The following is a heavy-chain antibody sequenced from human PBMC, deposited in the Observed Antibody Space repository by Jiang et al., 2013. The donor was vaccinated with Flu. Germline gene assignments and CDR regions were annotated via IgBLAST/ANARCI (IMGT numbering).Heavy chain of an antibody. CDR3: ARVRMGGGSYNRGRDYYYYYGMDV. V-gene: IGHV6-1*01. D-gene: IGHD1-26*01. J-gene: IGHJ6*02. CDR1: GDSVSSNSAA. CDR2: TYYRSKWYN. Sequence: QTLSLTCAISGDSVSSNSAAWNWIRQSPSRGLEWLGRTYYRSKWYNDYAVSVKSRITINPDTSKNQFSLQLNSVTPEDTAVYYCARVRMGGGSYNRGRDYYYYYGMDVWGQGTTVTVS.